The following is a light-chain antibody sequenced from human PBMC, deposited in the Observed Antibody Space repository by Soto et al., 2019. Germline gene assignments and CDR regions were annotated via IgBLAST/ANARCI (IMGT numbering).Light chain of an antibody. V-gene: IGLV1-44*01. CDR1: SSNIGSNI. CDR2: GNT. Sequence: QSVLAQPPSASGTPGQRVTIFCSGSSSNIGSNIVNWYQQLPGTAPKLLIYGNTQRPSGVPDRFSGSKSGTSASLAISGLQSDDEADYYCAGWDDSLNGPVFGGGTKLTVL. CDR3: AGWDDSLNGPV. J-gene: IGLJ3*02.